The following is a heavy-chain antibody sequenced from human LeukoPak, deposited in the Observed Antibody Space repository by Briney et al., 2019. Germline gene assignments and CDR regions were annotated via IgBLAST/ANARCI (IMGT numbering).Heavy chain of an antibody. Sequence: SETLSLTCAVYGGSFSGYYWSWIRQPPGKGLEWIGEINHSGSTSYNPSLKSRVTISVDTSKNQFSLKLSSVTAADTAVYYCASRRNYDILTGYPLYYFDYWGQGTLVTVSS. V-gene: IGHV4-34*01. CDR2: INHSGST. CDR1: GGSFSGYY. J-gene: IGHJ4*02. D-gene: IGHD3-9*01. CDR3: ASRRNYDILTGYPLYYFDY.